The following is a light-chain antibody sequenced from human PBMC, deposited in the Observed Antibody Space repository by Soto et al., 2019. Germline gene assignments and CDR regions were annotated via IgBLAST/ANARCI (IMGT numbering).Light chain of an antibody. V-gene: IGKV3-11*01. CDR2: DAS. Sequence: EIVLTQSPATLSLSRGESATLSCRSRQSVSRYLAWYQQKPGQAPRLLIYDASNRATGIPARFSGSGSGTDFTLTISSLAPEDFAVYYCQQRSNWPWTFGQGTKVEVK. J-gene: IGKJ1*01. CDR1: QSVSRY. CDR3: QQRSNWPWT.